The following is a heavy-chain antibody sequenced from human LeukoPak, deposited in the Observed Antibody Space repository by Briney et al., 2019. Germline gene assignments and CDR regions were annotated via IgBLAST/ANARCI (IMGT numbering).Heavy chain of an antibody. D-gene: IGHD2-2*01. V-gene: IGHV3-23*01. CDR2: ISGSGGST. CDR1: GFTFSSYA. J-gene: IGHJ6*02. Sequence: GGSLRLSCAASGFTFSSYAMSWVRQAPGKGLEWVSAISGSGGSTYYADSVKGRFTISRDNSKNTLYLQMNSLRAEDTAVYYCASSCSSTSCPVYYYYGMDVWGQGTTVTVSS. CDR3: ASSCSSTSCPVYYYYGMDV.